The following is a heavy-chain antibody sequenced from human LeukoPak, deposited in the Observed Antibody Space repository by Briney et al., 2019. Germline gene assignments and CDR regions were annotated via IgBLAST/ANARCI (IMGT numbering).Heavy chain of an antibody. J-gene: IGHJ4*02. D-gene: IGHD5-18*01. CDR1: GFTVSSNY. V-gene: IGHV3-53*01. CDR3: ARAVPGYGFIFDY. CDR2: IYSGGST. Sequence: PGGSLRLSCAASGFTVSSNYMSWVRQALGKGLEWVSVIYSGGSTYYAGSVKGRFTVSRDNSKNTLYLQMSSLTAEDTAVYYCARAVPGYGFIFDYWGQGTLVTVSS.